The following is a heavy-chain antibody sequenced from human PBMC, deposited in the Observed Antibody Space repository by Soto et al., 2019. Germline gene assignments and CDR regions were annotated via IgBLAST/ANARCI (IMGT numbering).Heavy chain of an antibody. J-gene: IGHJ6*02. CDR3: ARDISRRQTYYGMDV. CDR2: IIPIFGTA. Sequence: SVKVSCKASGGTFSSYAISWVRQAPGQGLEWMGGIIPIFGTANYAQKFQGRVTITADKSTSTAYMELSSLRSDDTAVYFCARDISRRQTYYGMDVWGQGTTVTVSS. D-gene: IGHD2-21*01. CDR1: GGTFSSYA. V-gene: IGHV1-69*06.